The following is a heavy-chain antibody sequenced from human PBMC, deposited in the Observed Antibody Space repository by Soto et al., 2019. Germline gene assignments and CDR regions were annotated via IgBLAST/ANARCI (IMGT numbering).Heavy chain of an antibody. V-gene: IGHV4-59*01. Sequence: ASETLSLTSTVSGGSISSYYWSWIRQPPGKGLEWIGYIYYSGSTNYNPSLKSRVTISVDTSKNQFSLKLSSVTAADTAVYYCAREVRGVITNWFDPWGQGTLVTVSS. D-gene: IGHD3-10*01. CDR3: AREVRGVITNWFDP. J-gene: IGHJ5*02. CDR2: IYYSGST. CDR1: GGSISSYY.